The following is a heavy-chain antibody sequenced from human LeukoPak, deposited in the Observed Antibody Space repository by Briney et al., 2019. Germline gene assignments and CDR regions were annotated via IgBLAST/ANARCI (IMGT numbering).Heavy chain of an antibody. V-gene: IGHV5-51*01. CDR3: ARLGGYSYGYNYFDY. CDR1: GYSFTSYW. Sequence: GESLKISCKGSGYSFTSYWIGWVRQMPGKGLEWMGIIYPGDSDTRYSPSFQGQVTISADKSISTAYLQWSSLKASDTAMYCCARLGGYSYGYNYFDYWGQGTLVTVSS. D-gene: IGHD5-18*01. J-gene: IGHJ4*02. CDR2: IYPGDSDT.